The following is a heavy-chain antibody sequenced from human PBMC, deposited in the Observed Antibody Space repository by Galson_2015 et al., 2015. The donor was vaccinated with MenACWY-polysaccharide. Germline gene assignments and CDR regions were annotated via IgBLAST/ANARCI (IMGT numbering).Heavy chain of an antibody. CDR1: GFPFSRYA. J-gene: IGHJ5*02. Sequence: SLRLSCAASGFPFSRYAMTWVRQAPGKGLEWVSTVSGTDGNTYHAASVMGRFTISRDNSKNTLYLQMNSLRAEDTAIYYCAKYSVGGYLNYRIDLWGQGTLVTVSS. V-gene: IGHV3-23*01. D-gene: IGHD1-26*01. CDR3: AKYSVGGYLNYRIDL. CDR2: VSGTDGNT.